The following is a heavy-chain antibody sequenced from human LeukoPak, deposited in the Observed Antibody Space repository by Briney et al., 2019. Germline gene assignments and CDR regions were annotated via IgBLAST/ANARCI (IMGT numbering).Heavy chain of an antibody. CDR1: GGSFSGYY. Sequence: SETLSLTCAVYGGSFSGYYWSWIRQPPGKGLEWIGEINHSGSTNYNPSLKSRVTISVDTSKNQFSLKLSSVTAADTAVYYCVRGYIVFDYWGQGTLVTVSS. V-gene: IGHV4-34*01. CDR3: VRGYIVFDY. J-gene: IGHJ4*02. D-gene: IGHD2-21*01. CDR2: INHSGST.